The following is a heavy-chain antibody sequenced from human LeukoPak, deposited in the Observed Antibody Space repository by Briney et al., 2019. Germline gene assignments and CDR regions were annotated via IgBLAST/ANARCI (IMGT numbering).Heavy chain of an antibody. CDR1: GYTFTGYY. D-gene: IGHD2-8*01. CDR3: ARDILGRTNGGSNYFGMEV. J-gene: IGHJ6*02. CDR2: INPNSGGT. Sequence: ASVKVSCKASGYTFTGYYMHWVRQAPGQGLGWMGWINPNSGGTNYAQKFQDWLSMTGDTSINTAYMELSSLRSDDTAVYYCARDILGRTNGGSNYFGMEVWGQGTTVTVSS. V-gene: IGHV1-2*04.